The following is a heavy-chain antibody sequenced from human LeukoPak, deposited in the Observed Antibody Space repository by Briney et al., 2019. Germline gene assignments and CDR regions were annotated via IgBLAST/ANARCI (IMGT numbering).Heavy chain of an antibody. CDR2: ITPSGDT. CDR1: GYTFTSYA. Sequence: ASVKVSCKASGYTFTSYAIHWVRQAPGQGLEWMGWITPSGDTNYPQKFQGRVAITWDTSITTAYMDLSRLTSDDMAVYYCARDRYGDGFAHLDYWGQGALVTVSS. V-gene: IGHV1-2*02. D-gene: IGHD5-24*01. CDR3: ARDRYGDGFAHLDY. J-gene: IGHJ4*02.